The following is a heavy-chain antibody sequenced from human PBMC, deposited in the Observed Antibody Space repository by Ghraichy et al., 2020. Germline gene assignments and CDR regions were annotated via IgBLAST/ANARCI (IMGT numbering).Heavy chain of an antibody. CDR1: GYSISSGYY. D-gene: IGHD6-19*01. CDR3: ARIAVAGILY. Sequence: SETLSLTCTVSGYSISSGYYWGWIRQPPGKGLEWIGSIYHSGSSYYNPSLKSRVTISVDTSKNQFSLKLSSVTAADPAVYYCARIAVAGILYWGQGTLVTVSS. J-gene: IGHJ4*02. V-gene: IGHV4-38-2*02. CDR2: IYHSGSS.